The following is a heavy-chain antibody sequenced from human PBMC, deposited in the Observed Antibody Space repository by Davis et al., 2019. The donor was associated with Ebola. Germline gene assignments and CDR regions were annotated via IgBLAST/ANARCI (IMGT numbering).Heavy chain of an antibody. J-gene: IGHJ5*02. D-gene: IGHD3-22*01. CDR3: ARGGGYYYDSSGYWFDP. Sequence: ASVKVSCKASGYTFTSYDINWVRQATGQGLEWMGWMNPNSGNTGYAQKFQGRVTMTRNTSISTAYMELSSLRSEDTAVYYCARGGGYYYDSSGYWFDPWGQGTLVTVSS. CDR1: GYTFTSYD. CDR2: MNPNSGNT. V-gene: IGHV1-8*01.